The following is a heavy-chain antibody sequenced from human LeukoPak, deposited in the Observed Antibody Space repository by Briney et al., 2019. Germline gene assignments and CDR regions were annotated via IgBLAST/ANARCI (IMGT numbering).Heavy chain of an antibody. D-gene: IGHD1-26*01. CDR2: ISSSSNTI. J-gene: IGHJ4*02. CDR1: GFTFSSYN. V-gene: IGHV3-48*01. Sequence: DPGGSLRLSCAASGFTFSSYNMNWVRQAPGKGLEWVSYISSSSNTIYYADSVKGRFTISRDNAKNSLYLQMNSLRAEDTAVYFCATESGTYSGTCFDYWGQGTLVTVSS. CDR3: ATESGTYSGTCFDY.